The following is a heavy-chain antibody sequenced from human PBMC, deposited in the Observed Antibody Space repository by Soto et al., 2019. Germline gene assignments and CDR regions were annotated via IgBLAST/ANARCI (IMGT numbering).Heavy chain of an antibody. CDR2: ISYDGSNK. D-gene: IGHD6-19*01. CDR1: GFSFSSYG. Sequence: QVQLVESGGGVVQPGRSLRLSCAASGFSFSSYGMHWVRQAPGKGLEWVTIISYDGSNKYYADSVKGRFTISRDNSKNTPYLQMNSLRAEDTAVYYCAKGDTSGFHWGQGTLVTVSS. J-gene: IGHJ4*02. V-gene: IGHV3-30*18. CDR3: AKGDTSGFH.